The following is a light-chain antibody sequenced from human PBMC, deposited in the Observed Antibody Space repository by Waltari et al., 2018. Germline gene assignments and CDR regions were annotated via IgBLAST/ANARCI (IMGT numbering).Light chain of an antibody. CDR2: VVS. J-gene: IGKJ4*01. CDR1: QDIRTS. CDR3: QQYYTIPRP. Sequence: IQMTQSPSSLSAYVGDRVTITCRASQDIRTSLAWDQQKPVTAPTLLLHVVSRLENGVPPRFSGSGSGTDYTLTISSLRPDDFATYHCQQYYTIPRPFGGGTRVEI. V-gene: IGKV1-NL1*01.